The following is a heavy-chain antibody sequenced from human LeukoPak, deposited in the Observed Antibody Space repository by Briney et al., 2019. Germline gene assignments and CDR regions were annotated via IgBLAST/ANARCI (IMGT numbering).Heavy chain of an antibody. CDR1: GFTFSDTW. CDR2: IRSDGSDT. V-gene: IGHV3-74*01. Sequence: GGSLRLSCAASGFTFSDTWMHWVRQAPGEGLVWVSRIRSDGSDTRYAESVEGRLTISRDNSKNTLYLQMNSLRAEDTAVYYCAKDLERRRGIRYYFDYWGQGTLVTVSS. D-gene: IGHD3-16*02. J-gene: IGHJ4*02. CDR3: AKDLERRRGIRYYFDY.